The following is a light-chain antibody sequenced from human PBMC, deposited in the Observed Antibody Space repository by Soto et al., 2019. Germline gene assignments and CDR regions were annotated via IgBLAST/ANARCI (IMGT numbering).Light chain of an antibody. Sequence: DLQMTPSPSTLSASVGDRVPIPCRASQSISSWVAWYQQKPGKAPKLLIYAASRLQSGVPSRCSGSASGTDFTLTSSMLQPEDFATYYCQQGNSTWTFGQGTKVEIK. CDR3: QQGNSTWT. CDR1: QSISSW. J-gene: IGKJ1*01. CDR2: AAS. V-gene: IGKV1-39*01.